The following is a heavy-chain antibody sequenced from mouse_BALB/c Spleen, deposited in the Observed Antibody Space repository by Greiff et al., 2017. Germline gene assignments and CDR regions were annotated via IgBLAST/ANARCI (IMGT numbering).Heavy chain of an antibody. D-gene: IGHD2-14*01. J-gene: IGHJ2*01. CDR2: INPSNGGT. CDR3: TRWDYRYLYYFDY. Sequence: QVQLQQPGAELVKPGASVKLSCKASGYTFTSYYMYRVKPRPGQGLEWIGGINPSNGGTNFNEKFKSKATLTVDKSSSTAYMQLSSLTSEDSAVYYCTRWDYRYLYYFDYWGQGTTLTVSS. V-gene: IGHV1S81*02. CDR1: GYTFTSYY.